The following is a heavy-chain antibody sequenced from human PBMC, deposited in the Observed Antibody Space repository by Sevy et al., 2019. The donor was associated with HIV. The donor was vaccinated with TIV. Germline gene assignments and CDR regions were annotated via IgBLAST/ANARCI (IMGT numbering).Heavy chain of an antibody. CDR1: GFTFSTYD. D-gene: IGHD3-3*01. J-gene: IGHJ5*02. CDR3: AKTFAIFGVLMSPDFDP. CDR2: IWYDGTNK. Sequence: GGSLRLSCAASGFTFSTYDMHWVRQAPGKGLEWVALIWYDGTNKYYADSVKGRFTISRDNTKSTLYLQMNSLRAEDTAVYYCAKTFAIFGVLMSPDFDPWGQGTLVTVSS. V-gene: IGHV3-33*06.